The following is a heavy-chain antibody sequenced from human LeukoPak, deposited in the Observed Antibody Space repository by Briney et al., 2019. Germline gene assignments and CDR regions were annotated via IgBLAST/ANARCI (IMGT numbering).Heavy chain of an antibody. D-gene: IGHD6-13*01. V-gene: IGHV3-21*01. J-gene: IGHJ4*02. CDR2: ISSSGNYI. Sequence: GGSLRLSCAASXFTFSSYSMNWVRQAPGKGLEWVSSISSSGNYIYYADSVKGRFTISRDNAKNSLYLQMNSLRAEDTAVYYCARDSIQQQLVLEDRGYPYYFEHWGQGTLVTVSS. CDR3: ARDSIQQQLVLEDRGYPYYFEH. CDR1: XFTFSSYS.